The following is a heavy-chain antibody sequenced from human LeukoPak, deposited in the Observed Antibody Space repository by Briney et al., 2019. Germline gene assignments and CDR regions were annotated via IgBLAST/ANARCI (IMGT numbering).Heavy chain of an antibody. Sequence: SETLSLTGTVSGYSISSGYYWGWIRQPPGKGLEWIGSIYHSGSTYYNPSLKSRVTISVDTSKNQFSLKLSSVTAADTAVYYCAREVGSTMNNWFDPWGQGTLVTVSS. CDR1: GYSISSGYY. CDR3: AREVGSTMNNWFDP. V-gene: IGHV4-38-2*02. CDR2: IYHSGST. D-gene: IGHD1-26*01. J-gene: IGHJ5*02.